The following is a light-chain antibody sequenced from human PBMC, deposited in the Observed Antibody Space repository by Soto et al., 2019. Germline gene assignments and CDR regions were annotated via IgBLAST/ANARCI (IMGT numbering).Light chain of an antibody. CDR1: QSVSSSY. CDR3: QQYGSSLLT. V-gene: IGKV3-20*01. CDR2: GAS. J-gene: IGKJ4*01. Sequence: EIVLTQSPGTLSLSPGERATLSCRASQSVSSSYLAWYQQKPGQAPRLLIYGASSRATGIPDRFSGSGSGTDFTLAISRLEPEAFAVYYCQQYGSSLLTFGGGTKVDI.